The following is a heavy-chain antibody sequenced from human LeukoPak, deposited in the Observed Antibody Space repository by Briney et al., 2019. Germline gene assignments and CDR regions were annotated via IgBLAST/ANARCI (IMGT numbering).Heavy chain of an antibody. CDR3: RAWFGESKCDY. D-gene: IGHD3-10*01. J-gene: IGHJ4*02. CDR2: ISGSGGST. Sequence: GGSLRLSCAASGFTFSSYAVTWVRQAPGKGLEWVSSISGSGGSTYYTESVEGRFTISRDNSENTLYLQMNSLRPEDTAVYYCRAWFGESKCDYWGQGTPVSVSS. CDR1: GFTFSSYA. V-gene: IGHV3-23*01.